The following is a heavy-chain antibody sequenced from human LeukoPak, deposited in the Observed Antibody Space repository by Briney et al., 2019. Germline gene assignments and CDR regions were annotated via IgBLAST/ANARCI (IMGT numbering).Heavy chain of an antibody. J-gene: IGHJ1*01. CDR3: TTQSSRYDYVWGSYRRGYFQH. D-gene: IGHD3-16*02. CDR2: ISSSSSYI. Sequence: GGSLRLSCAASGFTFSSYSMNWVRQAPGKGLEWVSSISSSSSYIYYADSVKGRFTISRDNSKNTLYLQMNSLKTEDTAVYYCTTQSSRYDYVWGSYRRGYFQHWGQGTLVTVSS. V-gene: IGHV3-21*03. CDR1: GFTFSSYS.